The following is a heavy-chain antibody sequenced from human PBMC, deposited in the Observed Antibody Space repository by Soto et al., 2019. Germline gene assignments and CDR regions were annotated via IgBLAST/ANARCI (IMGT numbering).Heavy chain of an antibody. J-gene: IGHJ4*02. CDR3: ARDRVATAEERYFDY. CDR1: GFTFSSYG. V-gene: IGHV3-33*01. Sequence: GGSLRLSCAASGFTFSSYGMHWVRQAPGKGLEWVAVIWYDGSNKYYADSVKGRFTISRDNSKNTLYLQMNSLRAEDTAVYYCARDRVATAEERYFDYWGQGTLVTVSS. CDR2: IWYDGSNK. D-gene: IGHD5-12*01.